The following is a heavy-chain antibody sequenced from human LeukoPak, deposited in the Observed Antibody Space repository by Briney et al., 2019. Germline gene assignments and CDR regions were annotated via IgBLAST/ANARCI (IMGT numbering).Heavy chain of an antibody. CDR2: ISYSGRI. Sequence: SETLSLTCTVSGGSISSYYWSWIRQHPGKGLEWIGYISYSGRINYNPSLKSRVTMSVDTSKNQFSLRLSSVTAADTAVYYCARAAVTGTPLSFDYWGQGTLVTVSS. CDR3: ARAAVTGTPLSFDY. CDR1: GGSISSYY. D-gene: IGHD6-19*01. J-gene: IGHJ4*02. V-gene: IGHV4-59*01.